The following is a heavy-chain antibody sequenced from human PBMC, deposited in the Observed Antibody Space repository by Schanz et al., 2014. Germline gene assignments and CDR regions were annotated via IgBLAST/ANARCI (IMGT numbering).Heavy chain of an antibody. D-gene: IGHD3-10*01. CDR1: AFTFSSYN. CDR2: ISPSSSYI. V-gene: IGHV3-21*02. J-gene: IGHJ6*02. Sequence: EVQLVESGGGLVRPGDSLRLSCAASAFTFSSYNINWVRQAPGKGLEYISSISPSSSYIYYADSVKGRFTISRDNAKNSLYLQMNSLRAEDTAVYYCRLWFGELYYGMDVWGQGTTVTVSS. CDR3: RLWFGELYYGMDV.